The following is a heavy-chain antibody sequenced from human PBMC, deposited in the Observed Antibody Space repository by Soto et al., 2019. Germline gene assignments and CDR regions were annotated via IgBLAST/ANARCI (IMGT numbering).Heavy chain of an antibody. CDR1: RYSFTTYA. D-gene: IGHD1-1*01. CDR3: ARDPGTGAALRAYHFDY. J-gene: IGHJ4*02. CDR2: INAGNGDT. V-gene: IGHV1-3*01. Sequence: ASVKVSCKTSRYSFTTYALRWVRRAPGQRLEWMGWINAGNGDTKYSEKFQGRVTITRDTSANTAYMELSSLRSEDTSVYYCARDPGTGAALRAYHFDYWGQGTLVTVSS.